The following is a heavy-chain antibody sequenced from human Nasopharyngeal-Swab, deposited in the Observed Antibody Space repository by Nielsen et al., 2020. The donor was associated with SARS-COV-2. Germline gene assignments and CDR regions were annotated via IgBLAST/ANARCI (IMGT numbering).Heavy chain of an antibody. Sequence: ESLKISCAASGFSFSNYGMTWVRQAPGKGLEWIGEINQSGSTDYHPSFKSRVTISLDTSKNQFSLRLTSLTAADTAIYYCARAKWVRSPPTSFYYAMDVWGQGTTVTVSS. CDR3: ARAKWVRSPPTSFYYAMDV. CDR1: GFSFSNYG. V-gene: IGHV4-34*01. J-gene: IGHJ6*02. CDR2: INQSGST. D-gene: IGHD1-26*01.